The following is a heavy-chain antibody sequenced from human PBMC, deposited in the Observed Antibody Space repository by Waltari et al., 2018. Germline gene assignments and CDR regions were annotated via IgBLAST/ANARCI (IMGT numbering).Heavy chain of an antibody. CDR3: ARLTVVGATRWFDP. J-gene: IGHJ5*02. V-gene: IGHV4-39*01. CDR2: IYYSGST. D-gene: IGHD1-26*01. Sequence: QLHLQESGPGLVKPSETLSLTCSVSGASTNRSKYYLGWIRQPPGKGLESIGSIYYSGSTYHNPSLKSRVTMSVDTSKNECYLKLTSVTAADTATYYCARLTVVGATRWFDPWGQGTQVTVSS. CDR1: GASTNRSKYY.